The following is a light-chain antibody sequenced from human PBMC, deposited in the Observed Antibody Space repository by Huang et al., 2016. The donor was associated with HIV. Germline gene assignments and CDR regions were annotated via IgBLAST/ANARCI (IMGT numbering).Light chain of an antibody. V-gene: IGKV4-1*01. CDR3: HQYYDTPQT. J-gene: IGKJ1*01. CDR1: QSVLKTSNNKNC. CDR2: WAS. Sequence: DIVVTQSPDSLALSLGGRAAINCTDSQSVLKTSNNKNCLSWYQLKPGQPPKLLIYWASTRESGVPDRFSGSGSGTHFTLTIASLQAEDVAVYYCHQYYDTPQTFGQGTKVEVK.